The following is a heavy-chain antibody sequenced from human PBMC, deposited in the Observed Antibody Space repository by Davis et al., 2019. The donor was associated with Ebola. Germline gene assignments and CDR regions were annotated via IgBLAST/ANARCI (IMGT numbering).Heavy chain of an antibody. CDR3: ARGWLRAGMDV. Sequence: PSETLSLTCAISGDSVSSGGWNWNRQSPSRGLEWLGRTYYSSKWYNDYAVSVKSRITINPDTSKNQFSLQLNSVTPEDTALYYCARGWLRAGMDVWGEGTTVTVSS. D-gene: IGHD5-18*01. J-gene: IGHJ6*04. CDR1: GDSVSSGG. CDR2: TYYSSKWYN. V-gene: IGHV6-1*01.